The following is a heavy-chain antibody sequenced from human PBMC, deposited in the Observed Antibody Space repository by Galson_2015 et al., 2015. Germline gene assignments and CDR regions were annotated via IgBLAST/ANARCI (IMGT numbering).Heavy chain of an antibody. CDR3: ARDTIVEVPAARDAFDI. Sequence: SVKVSCKASGYTFTSYYMHWVRQAPGQGLEWMGIINPSGGSTSYAQKFQGRVTMTRDTSTSTVYMELSSLRSEDTAVYYCARDTIVEVPAARDAFDIWGQGTMVTVSS. J-gene: IGHJ3*02. D-gene: IGHD2-2*01. V-gene: IGHV1-46*01. CDR2: INPSGGST. CDR1: GYTFTSYY.